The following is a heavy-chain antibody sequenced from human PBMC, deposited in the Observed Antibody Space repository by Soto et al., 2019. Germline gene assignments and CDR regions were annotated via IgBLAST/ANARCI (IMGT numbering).Heavy chain of an antibody. V-gene: IGHV3-23*01. CDR2: ISGTDDYT. Sequence: GGSLRLCCAASGFTFNNFAMTWVRQAPGEWLEWVSSISGTDDYTYYADSVKGRFTISRDNARTTLFLHIKKRRADDKAMYYCGKSRRHYASAIPAFFGTRGLRPLVTVS. J-gene: IGHJ4*02. CDR3: GKSRRHYASAIPAFFGT. D-gene: IGHD2-2*01. CDR1: GFTFNNFA.